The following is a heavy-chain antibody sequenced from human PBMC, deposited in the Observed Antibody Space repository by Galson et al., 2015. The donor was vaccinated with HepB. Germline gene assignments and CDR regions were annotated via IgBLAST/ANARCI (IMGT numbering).Heavy chain of an antibody. CDR2: ISYDGSNK. D-gene: IGHD3/OR15-3a*01. CDR1: GFTFSSYA. Sequence: SLRLSCAASGFTFSSYAMHWVRQAPGKGLEWVAVISYDGSNKYYADSVKGRFTISRDNSKNTLYLQMNSLRAEDTAVYYCAKGDWYGVFDPWGQGTLVTVSS. V-gene: IGHV3-30-3*01. J-gene: IGHJ5*02. CDR3: AKGDWYGVFDP.